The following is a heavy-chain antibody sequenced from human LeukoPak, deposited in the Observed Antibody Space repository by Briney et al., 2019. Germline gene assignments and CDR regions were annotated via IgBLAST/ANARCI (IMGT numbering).Heavy chain of an antibody. CDR1: GGSISRSSSY. CDR2: IYYSGNT. D-gene: IGHD5/OR15-5a*01. CDR3: AGRRTVSTTGRFDP. V-gene: IGHV4-39*01. Sequence: SETLSLTCTVSGGSISRSSSYWGWIRQPPGKGLEWIASIYYSGNTYYNPSLKRRVNISVDTSKNQVSLKLSSVTAADTAVYYCAGRRTVSTTGRFDPWGQGILVTVSS. J-gene: IGHJ5*02.